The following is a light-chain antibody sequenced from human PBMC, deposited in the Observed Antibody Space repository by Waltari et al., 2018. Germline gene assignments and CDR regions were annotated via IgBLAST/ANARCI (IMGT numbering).Light chain of an antibody. CDR1: QCVSSY. CDR3: QQRSDWLLT. V-gene: IGKV3-11*01. CDR2: DAS. Sequence: EIVLTQSPATLSLSPGERATLSCRASQCVSSYFTWYQQKSGQAPRLPIYDASNRATAIPARFSGGGSGTDFTLTISSLEPEDFAVYYCQQRSDWLLTFGGGTKVEIK. J-gene: IGKJ4*01.